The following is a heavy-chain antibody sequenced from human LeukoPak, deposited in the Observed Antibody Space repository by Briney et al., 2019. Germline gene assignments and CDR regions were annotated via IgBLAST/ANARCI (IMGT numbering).Heavy chain of an antibody. CDR3: ARGYSDSSGIDY. D-gene: IGHD3-22*01. CDR2: IKQDGNEK. J-gene: IGHJ4*02. V-gene: IGHV3-7*04. CDR1: GFTFSNCW. Sequence: GGSLRLSCAASGFTFSNCWMTWVRQAPGKGLEWVANIKQDGNEKYYVDSVKGRFAVSRDNAKNSLYLQMNSLRAEDTAVYYCARGYSDSSGIDYWGQGTLVTVSS.